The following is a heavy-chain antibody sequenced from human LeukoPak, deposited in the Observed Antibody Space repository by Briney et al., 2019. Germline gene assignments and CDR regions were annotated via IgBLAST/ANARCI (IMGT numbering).Heavy chain of an antibody. CDR1: GFTFDDYA. CDR2: ISWNSGSI. D-gene: IGHD3-10*01. CDR3: AKAQRLLLEGPDY. J-gene: IGHJ4*02. Sequence: PGRSLRLSCAASGFTFDDYAMHWVRQAPGKGLEWVSGISWNSGSIGYADSLKGRFTISRDNSKNTLYLQMNSLRAEDTAVYYCAKAQRLLLEGPDYWGQGTLVTVSS. V-gene: IGHV3-9*01.